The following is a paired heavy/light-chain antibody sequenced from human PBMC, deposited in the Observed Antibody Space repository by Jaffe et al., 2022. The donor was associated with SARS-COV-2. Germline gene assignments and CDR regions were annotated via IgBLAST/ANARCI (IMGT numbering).Light chain of an antibody. Sequence: SYELTQPSSVSVSPGQTARITCSGDVLAKKYARWFQQKPGQAPVLVIYKDSERPSGIPERFSGSSSGTTVTLTISGAQVEDEADYYCYSAADNIRVFGGGTKLTVL. CDR1: VLAKKY. CDR2: KDS. V-gene: IGLV3-27*01. CDR3: YSAADNIRV. J-gene: IGLJ3*02.
Heavy chain of an antibody. Sequence: QVQLVESGGGVVQPGRSLRLSCAASGFTFSSYGMHWVRQAPGKGLEWVAVISYDGSNKYYADSVKGRFTISRDNSKNTLYLQMNSLRAEDTAVYYCAKFDLPPEEHTNSGSDYWGQGTLVTVSS. V-gene: IGHV3-30*18. J-gene: IGHJ4*02. CDR1: GFTFSSYG. CDR3: AKFDLPPEEHTNSGSDY. CDR2: ISYDGSNK. D-gene: IGHD6-19*01.